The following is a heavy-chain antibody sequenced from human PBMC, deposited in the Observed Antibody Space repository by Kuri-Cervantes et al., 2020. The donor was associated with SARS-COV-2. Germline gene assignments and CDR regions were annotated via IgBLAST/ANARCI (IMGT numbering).Heavy chain of an antibody. Sequence: SETLSLTCTVSGDSITNYYWSWIRQPPGKGLERIGYVYYTGSTNYKPSLVSRVTMSVDTSKNQYSLKLNSVTVADTAGYYCTREVPYGSGSYFDYWGQGTLVTVSS. CDR1: GDSITNYY. J-gene: IGHJ4*02. D-gene: IGHD3-10*01. CDR3: TREVPYGSGSYFDY. CDR2: VYYTGST. V-gene: IGHV4-59*01.